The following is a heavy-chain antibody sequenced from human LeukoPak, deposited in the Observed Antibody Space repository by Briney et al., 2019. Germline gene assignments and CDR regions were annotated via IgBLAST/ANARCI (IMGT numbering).Heavy chain of an antibody. CDR1: GFTFSDYY. CDR3: AKPCSSTSCWYAY. V-gene: IGHV3-23*01. CDR2: ISGSGGST. D-gene: IGHD2-2*01. J-gene: IGHJ4*02. Sequence: PGGSLRLSCAASGFTFSDYYMSWVRQAPGKGLEWVSAISGSGGSTYYADSVKGRFTISRDNSKNTLYLQMNSLRAEDTAVYYCAKPCSSTSCWYAYWGQGTLVTVSS.